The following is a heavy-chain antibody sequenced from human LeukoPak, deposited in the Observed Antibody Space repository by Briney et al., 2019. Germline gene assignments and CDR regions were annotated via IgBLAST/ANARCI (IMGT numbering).Heavy chain of an antibody. CDR3: ARAAMVRGVIDYFDY. J-gene: IGHJ4*02. D-gene: IGHD3-10*01. V-gene: IGHV1-2*04. CDR1: GYTFTGYY. CDR2: INPNSGGT. Sequence: ASAKVSCKASGYTFTGYYIHWVRQAPGQGLEWMGWINPNSGGTNYAQNFQDWVTMTRDTSISTAYMELSRLRSDDTAVYYCARAAMVRGVIDYFDYWGQGTLVTVSS.